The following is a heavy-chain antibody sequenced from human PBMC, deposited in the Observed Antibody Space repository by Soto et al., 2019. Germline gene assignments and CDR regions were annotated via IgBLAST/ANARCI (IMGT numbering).Heavy chain of an antibody. D-gene: IGHD4-4*01. CDR1: GFTFSTYA. J-gene: IGHJ4*02. CDR2: ISSNGGST. CDR3: ARSVTVTTFGFDY. V-gene: IGHV3-64*02. Sequence: GGSLRLSCAVSGFTFSTYAMHWVRQAPGKGLEYVSAISSNGGSTYYADSVKGRFTISRDNSKNTLYLQMGSLRAEDMAVYYCARSVTVTTFGFDYWGQGTLVTVSS.